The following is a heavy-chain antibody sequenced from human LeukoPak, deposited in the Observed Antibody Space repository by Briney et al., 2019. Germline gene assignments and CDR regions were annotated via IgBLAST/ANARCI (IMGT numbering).Heavy chain of an antibody. D-gene: IGHD5-12*01. CDR1: GGSISTYY. J-gene: IGHJ4*02. CDR3: ARELPGAWLIDS. Sequence: SETLSLTCTVSGGSISTYYWNWIRQPPGKGLEWIGYIYYSGSTNYNPSLKSRVTISVDTSKNQFSLKLSSVTAADTAVYYCARELPGAWLIDSWGQGTLVTVSS. V-gene: IGHV4-59*01. CDR2: IYYSGST.